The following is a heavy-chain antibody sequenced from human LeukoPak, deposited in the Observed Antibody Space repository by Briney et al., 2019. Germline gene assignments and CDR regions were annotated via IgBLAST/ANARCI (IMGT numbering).Heavy chain of an antibody. CDR3: AKDLRGRLGYPDY. V-gene: IGHV3-23*01. CDR2: ISGSGGST. CDR1: GFTFSSYG. D-gene: IGHD5-12*01. J-gene: IGHJ4*02. Sequence: PRGTLRLSCAASGFTFSSYGMSWVRQAPGKGLEWVSAISGSGGSTYYADSVKGRFTISRDNSKNTLYLQMNSLRAEDTAVYYCAKDLRGRLGYPDYWGQGTLVTVSS.